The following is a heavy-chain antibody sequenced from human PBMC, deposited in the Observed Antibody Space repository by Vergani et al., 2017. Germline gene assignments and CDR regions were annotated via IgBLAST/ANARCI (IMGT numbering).Heavy chain of an antibody. CDR2: INRNGGST. CDR3: AIGQGKHNSVWNFFDF. Sequence: EVSLVESGGVVVQPGGSLRLSCVGSGFTFDDHAMHWVRQGPGKRLEWTSSINRNGGSTYYAYSVKGRFSISRDNIANSLYLQMNSLTSEDTALYYCAIGQGKHNSVWNFFDFWGQGSLVTVSS. CDR1: GFTFDDHA. J-gene: IGHJ4*02. D-gene: IGHD6-19*01. V-gene: IGHV3-43*01.